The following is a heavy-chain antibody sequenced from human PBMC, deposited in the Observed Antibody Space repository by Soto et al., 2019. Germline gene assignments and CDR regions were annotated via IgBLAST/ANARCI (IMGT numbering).Heavy chain of an antibody. J-gene: IGHJ4*02. CDR3: ARHRDYDYLDY. Sequence: QVQLQESGPGLVKPSETLSLTCTVSGGSISSYYWSWIRQPPGKGLEWIGYIYYSGSTHYNPSLKSRVTISVDTSKNQFSLKLSSVTAADTAVYYCARHRDYDYLDYWGQGTLVTVSS. CDR2: IYYSGST. D-gene: IGHD4-17*01. V-gene: IGHV4-59*08. CDR1: GGSISSYY.